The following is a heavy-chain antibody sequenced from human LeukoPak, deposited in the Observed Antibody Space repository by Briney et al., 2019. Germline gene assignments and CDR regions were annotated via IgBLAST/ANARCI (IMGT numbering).Heavy chain of an antibody. V-gene: IGHV3-11*04. Sequence: PGGSLRLSCAASGFIFSDYYTSWVRQAPGKGLEWVSYISASGSTVNYADSVKGRFTISRDNAKRSLYLQMNNLTAEDTAVYYCARDGCSSTSCFDYWGQGTLVIVSS. J-gene: IGHJ4*02. D-gene: IGHD2-2*01. CDR1: GFIFSDYY. CDR3: ARDGCSSTSCFDY. CDR2: ISASGSTV.